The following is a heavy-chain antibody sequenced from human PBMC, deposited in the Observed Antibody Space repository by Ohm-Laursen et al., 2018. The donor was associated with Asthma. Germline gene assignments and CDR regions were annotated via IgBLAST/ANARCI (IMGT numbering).Heavy chain of an antibody. CDR2: ILYDGRNK. CDR1: GFTFSSYG. J-gene: IGHJ4*02. CDR3: ARDVMEWYLPAFDF. V-gene: IGHV3-30*03. D-gene: IGHD3-3*01. Sequence: SLRLSCTASGFTFSSYGMHWVRQAPGKGLEWVAAILYDGRNKYYADSVKGRFTISRDDSKNTLYLQMNSLRPDDTAVYYCARDVMEWYLPAFDFWGQGTLVTVSS.